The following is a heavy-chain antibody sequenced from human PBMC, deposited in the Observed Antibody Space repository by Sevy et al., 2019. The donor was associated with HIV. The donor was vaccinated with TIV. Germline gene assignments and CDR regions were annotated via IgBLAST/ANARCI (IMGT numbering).Heavy chain of an antibody. J-gene: IGHJ4*02. CDR1: GFTFSSYS. CDR2: ISSSSSYI. Sequence: GGSLRLSCAASGFTFSSYSMNWVRQAPGKGLEWVSSISSSSSYIYYADSVKGRFTISSDNAKKSLFLQMNSLRAEDTAVYYCARVQATTVVYQIYYWGQVTLFTDSS. CDR3: ARVQATTVVYQIYY. V-gene: IGHV3-21*01. D-gene: IGHD4-17*01.